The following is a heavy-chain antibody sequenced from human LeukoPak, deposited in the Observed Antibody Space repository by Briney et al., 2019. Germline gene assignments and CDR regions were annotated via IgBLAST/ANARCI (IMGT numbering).Heavy chain of an antibody. CDR1: GFTFSSYW. V-gene: IGHV3-7*01. Sequence: GGSLRLSCAASGFTFSSYWMTWVRQAPGKGLEWVANIKQDGSEKYYVDSVKGRFTISRDNAKNSLYLQMNSLGAEDTAVYYCARGLSSSTPFDYWGQGTLVTVSS. CDR2: IKQDGSEK. CDR3: ARGLSSSTPFDY. J-gene: IGHJ4*02. D-gene: IGHD6-6*01.